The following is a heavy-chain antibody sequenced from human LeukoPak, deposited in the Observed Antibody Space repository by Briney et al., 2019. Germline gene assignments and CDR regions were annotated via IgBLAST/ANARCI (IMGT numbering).Heavy chain of an antibody. J-gene: IGHJ4*02. CDR2: TYYRSKWYN. Sequence: SQTLSLTCAISGDSVSSNSAAWNWIRQSPSRGLEWLGRTYYRSKWYNDYAVSVKSRITINPDTSKNQFSLQLNSVTPEDTAVYYCARDVMWRYYGSGSYAYYFDYWGQGTXVTVXS. CDR3: ARDVMWRYYGSGSYAYYFDY. D-gene: IGHD3-10*01. V-gene: IGHV6-1*01. CDR1: GDSVSSNSAA.